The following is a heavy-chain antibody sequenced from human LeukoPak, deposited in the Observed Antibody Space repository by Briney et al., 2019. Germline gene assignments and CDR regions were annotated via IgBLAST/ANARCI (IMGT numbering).Heavy chain of an antibody. CDR2: IYISGST. D-gene: IGHD4-17*01. CDR3: ARETSTVTYRIFDY. Sequence: SETLSLTCTVSGGSISGYYWSWIRQPAGKGLEWIGRIYISGSTNYNPSLKSRVTMSVDTSKSQLSLKLTSVIAADTAVYYCARETSTVTYRIFDYWGQGTLVTVSS. J-gene: IGHJ4*02. CDR1: GGSISGYY. V-gene: IGHV4-4*07.